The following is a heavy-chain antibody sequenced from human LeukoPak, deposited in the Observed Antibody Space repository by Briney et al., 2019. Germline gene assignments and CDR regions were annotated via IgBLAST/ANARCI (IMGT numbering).Heavy chain of an antibody. CDR1: GDSISSDDYY. J-gene: IGHJ3*01. CDR3: AKGSLWFGESSPV. Sequence: SETLSLTCTVSGDSISSDDYYWSWIRQPAGKGLEWIGRFSASGNSNYNPSLKSRLTISVDTSKNQFSLKLTSVTAADTAVYYCAKGSLWFGESSPVWGQGTMVTVSS. CDR2: FSASGNS. D-gene: IGHD3-10*01. V-gene: IGHV4-61*02.